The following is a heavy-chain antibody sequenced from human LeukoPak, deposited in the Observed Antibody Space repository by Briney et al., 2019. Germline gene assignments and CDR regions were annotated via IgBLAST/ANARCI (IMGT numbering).Heavy chain of an antibody. Sequence: PSETLSLTCTVSGGSISSGDYYWSWIRQPPGKGLEWIGYIYYSGSTYYNPSLKSRVTISVDTSKNQFSLKLSSVTAADTAVYYCARTPDIVVVPAAKGAFDIWGQGTMVTVSS. V-gene: IGHV4-30-4*08. J-gene: IGHJ3*02. CDR3: ARTPDIVVVPAAKGAFDI. D-gene: IGHD2-2*01. CDR1: GGSISSGDYY. CDR2: IYYSGST.